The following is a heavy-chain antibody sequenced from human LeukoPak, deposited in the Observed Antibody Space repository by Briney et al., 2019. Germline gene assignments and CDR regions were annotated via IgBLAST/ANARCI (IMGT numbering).Heavy chain of an antibody. Sequence: ASVKVSCKASGYTFTSYGISWVRQAPGQGLEWMGWISAYNGNTNYAQKLQGRVTMTTDTSTSTAYMELRSLRSDDTAVYYCARHDRGGATVDSDYYYYMDVWGKGTAVTVSS. CDR3: ARHDRGGATVDSDYYYYMDV. J-gene: IGHJ6*03. D-gene: IGHD4-23*01. CDR2: ISAYNGNT. CDR1: GYTFTSYG. V-gene: IGHV1-18*01.